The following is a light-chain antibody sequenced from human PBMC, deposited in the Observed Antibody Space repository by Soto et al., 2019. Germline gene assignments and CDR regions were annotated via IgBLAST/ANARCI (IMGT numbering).Light chain of an antibody. CDR3: QQYGSSTET. CDR2: GAS. V-gene: IGKV3-20*01. J-gene: IGKJ1*01. Sequence: EIVLTQSPATLSVSPGERATLSCRASQTVGSNLAWYQQKPGQAPRLLIYGASSRATGIPDRFSGSGSGTDFTLTISRLEPEDFAVYYCQQYGSSTETFGQGTKV. CDR1: QTVGSN.